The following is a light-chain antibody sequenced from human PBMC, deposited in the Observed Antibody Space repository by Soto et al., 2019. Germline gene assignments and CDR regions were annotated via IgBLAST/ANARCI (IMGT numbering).Light chain of an antibody. CDR1: QDISNY. V-gene: IGKV1-33*01. CDR3: QQYSHLIT. CDR2: DAS. J-gene: IGKJ5*01. Sequence: DIQMTQSPSSLSASVGDRVTITCQASQDISNYLNWYQQKLGKAPKLLIYDASNLETGVPSRFSGSGSGTDFTFTISSLQPEDNATYYCQQYSHLITFGQGTRLEIK.